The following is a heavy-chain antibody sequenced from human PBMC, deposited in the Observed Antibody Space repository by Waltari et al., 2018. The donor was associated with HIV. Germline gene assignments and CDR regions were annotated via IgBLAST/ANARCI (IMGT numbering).Heavy chain of an antibody. V-gene: IGHV4-61*02. D-gene: IGHD3-10*01. CDR3: ARALDYYESGSFPLWFSDV. J-gene: IGHJ2*01. CDR1: IASITSGIYS. CDR2: VYPSGST. Sequence: QLQLQESGPGLVRPSQTLSVTSPFSIASITSGIYSWTCILQPAGKGLEWIGRVYPSGSTNYNPSLKNRVTISIDTSRNQFSLRLSSVAAADTAVYYCARALDYYESGSFPLWFSDVWGRGTLVTVSS.